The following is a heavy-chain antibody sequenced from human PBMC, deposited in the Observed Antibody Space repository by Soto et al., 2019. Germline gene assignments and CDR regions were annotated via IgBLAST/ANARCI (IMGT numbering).Heavy chain of an antibody. CDR2: ISAYNGNT. J-gene: IGHJ4*02. CDR1: GYTFTSCG. Sequence: GASVKVSCKASGYTFTSCGISWVRQAPGQGLEWMGWISAYNGNTNYAQKLQGRVTMTTDTSTSTAYMELRSLRSDDTAVYYCARTSSSSWIGDFDYWGQGTLVTVSS. V-gene: IGHV1-18*01. D-gene: IGHD6-13*01. CDR3: ARTSSSSWIGDFDY.